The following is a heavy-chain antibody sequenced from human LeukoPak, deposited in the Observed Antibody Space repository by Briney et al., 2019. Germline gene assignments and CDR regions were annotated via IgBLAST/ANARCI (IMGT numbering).Heavy chain of an antibody. Sequence: GGSLRLSCVASRFTFNTYAVNWVRQAPGKGLEWVSAISSNGDFTYYADSVRGRFTISRDNSKNTVFLQMNGLRADDRAVYYCATVERDCSGGTCYSYDYWGQGTLVTVSS. J-gene: IGHJ4*02. V-gene: IGHV3-23*01. D-gene: IGHD2-15*01. CDR3: ATVERDCSGGTCYSYDY. CDR1: RFTFNTYA. CDR2: ISSNGDFT.